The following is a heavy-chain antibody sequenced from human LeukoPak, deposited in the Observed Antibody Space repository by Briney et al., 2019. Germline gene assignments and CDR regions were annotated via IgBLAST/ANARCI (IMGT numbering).Heavy chain of an antibody. V-gene: IGHV3-23*01. CDR2: ISGSGGST. CDR3: AKDRSIVVVVAAEG. Sequence: GSLRLSCAASGFTFSSYAMSWVRQAPGKGLEWVSAISGSGGSTYYADSVKGRFTIPRDNSKNTLYLQMNSLRAEDTAVYYCAKDRSIVVVVAAEGWGQGTLVTVSS. J-gene: IGHJ4*02. D-gene: IGHD2-15*01. CDR1: GFTFSSYA.